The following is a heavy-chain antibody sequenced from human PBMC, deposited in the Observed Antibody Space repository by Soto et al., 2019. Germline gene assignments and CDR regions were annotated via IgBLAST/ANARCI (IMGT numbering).Heavy chain of an antibody. V-gene: IGHV1-46*01. D-gene: IGHD1-1*01. J-gene: IGHJ1*01. CDR1: GFTFTDYY. Sequence: VGSVRVSCKASGFTFTDYYMHWARQAPGQGLEWMGVINPSGGDTTDAHAYQGRVTMTRDTSTSTLYMELSKLRSADTADYFWARTTIPEASPFQHWGQGTLVTVSS. CDR3: ARTTIPEASPFQH. CDR2: INPSGGDT.